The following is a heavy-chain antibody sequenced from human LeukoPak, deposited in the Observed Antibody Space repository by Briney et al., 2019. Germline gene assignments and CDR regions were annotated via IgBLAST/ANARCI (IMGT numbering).Heavy chain of an antibody. V-gene: IGHV3-23*01. CDR1: GFTFSSDG. CDR3: AKDRHNTMIVVGY. Sequence: GGSLRLSCAASGFTFSSDGMSWVGQAPGKGLGGVSAISGSGGSTYYADSVKGRFTISRDNSKNTLYLQMNSLRAEGTAVYYCAKDRHNTMIVVGYWGQGTLVTVSS. CDR2: ISGSGGST. J-gene: IGHJ4*02. D-gene: IGHD3-22*01.